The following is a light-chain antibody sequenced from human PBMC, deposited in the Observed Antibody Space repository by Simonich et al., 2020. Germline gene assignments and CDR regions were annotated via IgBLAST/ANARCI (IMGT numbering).Light chain of an antibody. V-gene: IGLV6-57*03. CDR1: SGSIASNY. Sequence: NFMLTQPHSVSESPGKTVTISCTRSSGSIASNYVQWYQKRPGSAPTTVIYEDNPRPSGVPDRFSGSIDSSSNSASLTISGLKTEDEADYYCQSYDSSNWVFGGGTKLTVL. CDR3: QSYDSSNWV. J-gene: IGLJ3*02. CDR2: EDN.